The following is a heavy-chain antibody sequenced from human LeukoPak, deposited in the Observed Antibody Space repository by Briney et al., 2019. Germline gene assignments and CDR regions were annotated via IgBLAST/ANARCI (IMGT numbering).Heavy chain of an antibody. J-gene: IGHJ5*02. V-gene: IGHV4-39*01. D-gene: IGHD2-8*01. CDR1: GGSISSSSYY. CDR3: ARHLRLLMVYAA. Sequence: SETLSLTCTLSGGSISSSSYYWGWIRQPPGQGLEWIGSIYYSGSTYYNPSLKSRVTISVDTSKNQFSLKLSSVTAADTAVYYCARHLRLLMVYAACGQGTLVTVSS. CDR2: IYYSGST.